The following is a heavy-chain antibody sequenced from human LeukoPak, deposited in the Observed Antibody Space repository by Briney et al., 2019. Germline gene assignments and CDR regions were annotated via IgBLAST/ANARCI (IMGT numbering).Heavy chain of an antibody. CDR3: ARAMVRGIVGWAPFELSNWFDP. V-gene: IGHV4-4*07. Sequence: SETLSLTCTVSGGSISSYYWSWIRLPAGKGLEWIGRIHTTGRTKYNPSLKSRVTMSGDTSKNQCSLKLNSVPAADTAVYYCARAMVRGIVGWAPFELSNWFDPWGQGTLVTVSS. D-gene: IGHD3-10*01. CDR1: GGSISSYY. J-gene: IGHJ5*02. CDR2: IHTTGRT.